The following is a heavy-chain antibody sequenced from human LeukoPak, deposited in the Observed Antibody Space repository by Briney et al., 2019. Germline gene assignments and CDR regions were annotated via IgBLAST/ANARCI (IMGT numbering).Heavy chain of an antibody. CDR1: GDFFSGYY. CDR3: ATENGFNDY. Sequence: PSETLSLTCAVYGDFFSGYYWSWIRQPPGKGLEWIGEINHSGSTNYNPSLKSRVTISLDTSKNQFSLKLSSVTAADTAVYYCATENGFNDYWGQGTLVTVSS. CDR2: INHSGST. D-gene: IGHD2-8*01. V-gene: IGHV4-34*01. J-gene: IGHJ4*02.